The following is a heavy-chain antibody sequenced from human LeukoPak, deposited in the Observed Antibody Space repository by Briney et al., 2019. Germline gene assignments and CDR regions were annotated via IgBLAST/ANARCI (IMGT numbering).Heavy chain of an antibody. J-gene: IGHJ4*02. CDR3: AKGQRTYYYDSSGYCDY. CDR1: GFTFSSYA. CDR2: ISGSGGST. Sequence: PGGSLRLSCAASGFTFSSYAMSWVRQAPGKGLEWVSAISGSGGSTYYADSVKGRFTISRDNSKNTLYLQMNSLRAEDTAVYYCAKGQRTYYYDSSGYCDYWGQGTLVTVSS. D-gene: IGHD3-22*01. V-gene: IGHV3-23*01.